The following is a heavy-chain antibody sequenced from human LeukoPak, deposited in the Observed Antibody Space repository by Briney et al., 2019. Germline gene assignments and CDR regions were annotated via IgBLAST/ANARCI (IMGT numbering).Heavy chain of an antibody. CDR1: GFTFDDYA. D-gene: IGHD6-19*01. V-gene: IGHV3-9*01. CDR2: ISWNSGSI. Sequence: GGSLRLSCAASGFTFDDYAMHWVRQAPGKGLEWVSGISWNSGSIGYADSVKGRFTISRDNAKNSLYLQMNSLRAEDTAVYYCATQWLVRKTFDYWGQGTLVTVSS. J-gene: IGHJ4*02. CDR3: ATQWLVRKTFDY.